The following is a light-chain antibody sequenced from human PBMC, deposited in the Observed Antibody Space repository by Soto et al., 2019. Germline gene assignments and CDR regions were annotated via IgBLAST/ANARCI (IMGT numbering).Light chain of an antibody. CDR3: QKYNSAPLT. J-gene: IGKJ3*01. CDR1: HDISNY. CDR2: AAS. Sequence: DIQMTQSPSSLSASVGDRVTITCRASHDISNYLAWYQQKPGKVPKLLIYAASTLQSGVPSRFSGSGSGTDFTLTISSLQPEDVATYYCQKYNSAPLTFGPGTKVDIK. V-gene: IGKV1-27*01.